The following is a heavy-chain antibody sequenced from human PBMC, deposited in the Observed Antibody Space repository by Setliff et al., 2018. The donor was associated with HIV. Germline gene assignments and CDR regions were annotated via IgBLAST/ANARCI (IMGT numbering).Heavy chain of an antibody. CDR2: INHSGIT. D-gene: IGHD3-22*01. V-gene: IGHV4-34*01. J-gene: IGHJ3*02. CDR1: GGSFSGYY. Sequence: PSETLSLTCAVYGGSFSGYYWSWIRQPPGKGLEWIGEINHSGITNYNPSLKSRVTISVDTSKNQFSLKLSSVAAADTAVYYCARGLTVHDNFDIWGQGTMVTVSS. CDR3: ARGLTVHDNFDI.